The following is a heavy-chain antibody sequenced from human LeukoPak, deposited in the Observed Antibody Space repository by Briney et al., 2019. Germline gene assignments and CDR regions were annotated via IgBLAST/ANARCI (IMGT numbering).Heavy chain of an antibody. CDR3: ARDSLSDIVATITVY. Sequence: GASVKVSCKTSGYTFTSYGVSWVRQAPGQGLEWMGWISAYNGNTNYAQKLQGRVTMTTDTSTSTAYMELRSLRSDDTAVYYCARDSLSDIVATITVYWGQGTLVTVSS. V-gene: IGHV1-18*01. J-gene: IGHJ4*02. CDR2: ISAYNGNT. CDR1: GYTFTSYG. D-gene: IGHD5-12*01.